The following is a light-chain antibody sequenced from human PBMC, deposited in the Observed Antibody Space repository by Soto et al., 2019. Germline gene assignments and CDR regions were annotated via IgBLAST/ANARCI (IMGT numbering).Light chain of an antibody. V-gene: IGKV3-11*01. CDR2: NAS. CDR3: QQSGDWPPIP. J-gene: IGKJ5*01. CDR1: QSVSTF. Sequence: EVVFTQSPATLSLSSAERPILSCRSSQSVSTFLAWFQQKPGQPPRLIIYNASNRTTGIPDRFSGSGSGTDFTLTIRRLEPEDLAVYYCQQSGDWPPIPLGQGTRLDI.